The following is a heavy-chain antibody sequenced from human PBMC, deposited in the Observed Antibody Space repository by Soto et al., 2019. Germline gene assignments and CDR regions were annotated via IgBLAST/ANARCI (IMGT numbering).Heavy chain of an antibody. Sequence: GGSLRLSCAASGFTFSSYSMNWVRQAPGKGLEWVSSISSSSSYIYYADSVKGRFTISRDNAKNSLYLQMNSLRAEDTAVYYCAKEGYYYGSGKTFAFDIWGQGTMVTVSS. J-gene: IGHJ3*02. CDR3: AKEGYYYGSGKTFAFDI. CDR1: GFTFSSYS. V-gene: IGHV3-21*04. D-gene: IGHD3-10*01. CDR2: ISSSSSYI.